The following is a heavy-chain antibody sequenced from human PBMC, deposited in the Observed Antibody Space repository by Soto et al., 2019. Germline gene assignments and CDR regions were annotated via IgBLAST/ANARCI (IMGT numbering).Heavy chain of an antibody. CDR2: INAGNGNT. D-gene: IGHD2-2*01. CDR3: AVGPCSSTSCYSDNFDP. Sequence: ASVKVSCKASGYTFTSYAMHWVRQAPGQRLEWMGWINAGNGNTKYSQKFQGRVTITRDTSASTAYMELSSLRSEDTAVYYCAVGPCSSTSCYSDNFDPWGQGTLVTVSS. V-gene: IGHV1-3*01. J-gene: IGHJ5*02. CDR1: GYTFTSYA.